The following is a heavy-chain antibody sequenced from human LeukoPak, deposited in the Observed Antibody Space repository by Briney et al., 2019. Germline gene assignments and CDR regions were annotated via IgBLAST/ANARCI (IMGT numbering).Heavy chain of an antibody. CDR1: GGTFSSYA. D-gene: IGHD2-15*01. CDR3: ARDPVSGVVAATVYYYYMDV. J-gene: IGHJ6*03. V-gene: IGHV1-69*05. Sequence: SVKVSCKASGGTFSSYAISWVRQAPGQGLEWMGRIIPIFGTANYAQKFQGRVTITTDESTSTAYKELSSLRSEDTAVYYCARDPVSGVVAATVYYYYMDVWGKGTTVTVSS. CDR2: IIPIFGTA.